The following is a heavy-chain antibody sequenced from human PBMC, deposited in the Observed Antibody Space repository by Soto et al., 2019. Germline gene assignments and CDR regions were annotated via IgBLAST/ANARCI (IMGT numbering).Heavy chain of an antibody. CDR2: IYYSGST. J-gene: IGHJ6*02. D-gene: IGHD3-22*01. CDR1: GGSISSYY. V-gene: IGHV4-59*01. Sequence: PSETLSLTCTVSGGSISSYYWSWIRQPPGKGLEWIGYIYYSGSTNYNPSLKSRVTISVDTSKNQFSLKLSSVTAADTAVYYCARDPFYYYDSSGYSPDYYYGMDVWGQGTTVTVSS. CDR3: ARDPFYYYDSSGYSPDYYYGMDV.